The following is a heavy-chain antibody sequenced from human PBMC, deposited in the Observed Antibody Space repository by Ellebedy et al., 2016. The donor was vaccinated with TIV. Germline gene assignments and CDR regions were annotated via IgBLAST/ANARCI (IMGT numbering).Heavy chain of an antibody. Sequence: SETLSLTXTVSGGSIGGGRFFWNWIRQHPGKGLEWIGYISHSGSTYYNPSLKSRLSMSLDTSTNQFFLKLSSVTAADTAVYYCVRDKRIVVRVGAFDVWGQGTMVTVSS. V-gene: IGHV4-31*03. J-gene: IGHJ3*01. D-gene: IGHD3-22*01. CDR1: GGSIGGGRFF. CDR2: ISHSGST. CDR3: VRDKRIVVRVGAFDV.